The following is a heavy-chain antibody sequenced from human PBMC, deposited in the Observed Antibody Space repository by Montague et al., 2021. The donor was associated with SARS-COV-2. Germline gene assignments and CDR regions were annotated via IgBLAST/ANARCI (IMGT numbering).Heavy chain of an antibody. CDR1: GGSISSYY. V-gene: IGHV4-59*01. CDR2: IYYSGST. J-gene: IGHJ6*02. D-gene: IGHD3-10*01. CDR3: AGEGSGRGYYSYGMDV. Sequence: SETLSLTCTVSGGSISSYYWGWIRQPPGKGLEWIGYIYYSGSTNYNPSLKSRVTISVDTSKNQFSLKLSSVTAADTAVYYCAGEGSGRGYYSYGMDVWGQGTTVTVSS.